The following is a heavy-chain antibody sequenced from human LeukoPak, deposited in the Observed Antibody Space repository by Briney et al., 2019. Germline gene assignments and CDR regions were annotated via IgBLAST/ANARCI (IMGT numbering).Heavy chain of an antibody. J-gene: IGHJ6*02. Sequence: PGGSLRLSCAASGFIFNSYWMTWVRQVPGRGPEWVANVNRDGSETYYLDSVKGRFTISKDNAKNSLYLQMNSLRAEDTALYHCARNNGMDVWGQGTTVIVSS. V-gene: IGHV3-7*03. CDR1: GFIFNSYW. CDR2: VNRDGSET. CDR3: ARNNGMDV.